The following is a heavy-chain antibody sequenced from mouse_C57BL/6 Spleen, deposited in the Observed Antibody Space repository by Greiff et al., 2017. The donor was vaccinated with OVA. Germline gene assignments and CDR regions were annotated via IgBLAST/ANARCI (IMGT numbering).Heavy chain of an antibody. Sequence: QVQLPQPGAELVKPGASVKLSCKASGYTFTSYWMHWVKQRPGRGLAWLGRIDTNSGGTKYNEKFTSKATLTVDKPSRTAYRQLSSLTSEYSAVYYCSRRGSTLYFDYWGQGTTRTVAS. CDR3: SRRGSTLYFDY. V-gene: IGHV1-72*01. J-gene: IGHJ2*01. D-gene: IGHD5-1*01. CDR2: IDTNSGGT. CDR1: GYTFTSYW.